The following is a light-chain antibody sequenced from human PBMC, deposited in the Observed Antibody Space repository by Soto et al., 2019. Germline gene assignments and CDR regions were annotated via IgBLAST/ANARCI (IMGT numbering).Light chain of an antibody. J-gene: IGKJ1*01. CDR2: GAS. V-gene: IGKV3-15*01. Sequence: EIVMTQSPATLSVSPGERATLSCRASQSVSSNLAWYQQKPGQAPRLLIYGASTPASGIPARFSGSGSGTEFTLTLSILQSEDFAFYYCLHYNDWPRWTFGQGTKVDIK. CDR3: LHYNDWPRWT. CDR1: QSVSSN.